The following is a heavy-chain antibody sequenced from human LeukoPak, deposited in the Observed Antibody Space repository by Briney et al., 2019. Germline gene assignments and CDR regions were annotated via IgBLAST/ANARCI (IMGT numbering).Heavy chain of an antibody. CDR1: GFSFSAYW. D-gene: IGHD2-15*01. J-gene: IGHJ4*02. V-gene: IGHV3-7*01. Sequence: GGSLRLSCAASGFSFSAYWMTWVRQAPGTGLEWVANINPAGTETYYVDPVKGRFTISRDNANNLLYLQMNSLRAEDTAVYYCARFGYVAAVDLWGQGTLVTVSS. CDR2: INPAGTET. CDR3: ARFGYVAAVDL.